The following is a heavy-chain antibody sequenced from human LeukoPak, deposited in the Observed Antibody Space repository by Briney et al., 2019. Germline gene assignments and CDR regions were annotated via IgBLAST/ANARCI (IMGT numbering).Heavy chain of an antibody. Sequence: SETLSLTCTVSGGSISSYYWSWIRQPPGKGLEWIGYIYYSGSTNYNPSLKSRVTISVDTSKNQFSLKLSSVTAADTAVYYCARDLAHYGMDVWGQGTMVTVSS. V-gene: IGHV4-59*01. CDR1: GGSISSYY. CDR3: ARDLAHYGMDV. D-gene: IGHD3-16*01. J-gene: IGHJ6*02. CDR2: IYYSGST.